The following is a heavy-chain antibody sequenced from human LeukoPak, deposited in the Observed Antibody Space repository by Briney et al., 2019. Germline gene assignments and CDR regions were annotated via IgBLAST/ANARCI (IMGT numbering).Heavy chain of an antibody. CDR1: GFSFSNYG. J-gene: IGHJ4*02. CDR3: ARGDYGDNFDY. Sequence: GGSLRLSCEASGFSFSNYGMHWVRQAPGKGLEWVSLIAYDGRQKKYADSVRGRFTISRDNAKNTLYLQMNSLRAEDTAVYYCARGDYGDNFDYWGQGTLVTVSS. V-gene: IGHV3-30*03. CDR2: IAYDGRQK. D-gene: IGHD4-17*01.